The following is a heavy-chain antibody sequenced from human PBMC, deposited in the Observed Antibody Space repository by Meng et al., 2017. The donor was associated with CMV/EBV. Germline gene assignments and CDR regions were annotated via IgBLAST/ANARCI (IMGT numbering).Heavy chain of an antibody. CDR3: VRGAGDHYDSSAYYNFNY. CDR2: IDWNGDST. D-gene: IGHD3-22*01. CDR1: FGDYG. J-gene: IGHJ4*02. Sequence: FGDYGMSWVRQAPGKGLEWVTGIDWNGDSTGYADSVKGRFTISRDNAKNSLYLQMRSLREEDTAFYYCVRGAGDHYDSSAYYNFNYWGQGALATVSS. V-gene: IGHV3-20*03.